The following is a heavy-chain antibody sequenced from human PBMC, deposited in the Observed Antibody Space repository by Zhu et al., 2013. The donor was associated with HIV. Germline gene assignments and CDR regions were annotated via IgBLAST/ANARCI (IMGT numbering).Heavy chain of an antibody. CDR1: GYTFTGHY. Sequence: QVQLVQSGAEVKKPGASVKVSCKASGYTFTGHYIHWVRQAPGQGLQWMGWINPNSGATLYAQTFQGRVTMTRDTSISTAYMELSRLRSDDTAVFYCATRYQLGSKGDALDMWGQGTMVTVSS. CDR3: ATRYQLGSKGDALDM. D-gene: IGHD1-1*01. CDR2: INPNSGAT. J-gene: IGHJ3*02. V-gene: IGHV1-2*02.